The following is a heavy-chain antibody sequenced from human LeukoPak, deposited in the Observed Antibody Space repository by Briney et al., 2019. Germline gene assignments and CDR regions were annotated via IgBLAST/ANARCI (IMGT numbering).Heavy chain of an antibody. V-gene: IGHV4-34*01. CDR3: ARQHRPAYRYGYFLLDY. J-gene: IGHJ4*02. Sequence: SETLSLTCAVYGGSFSGYYWSWIRQPPGKGLEWIGEINHSGSTNYNPSLKSRVTISVDTSKNQFSLKLSSVTAADTAVYYCARQHRPAYRYGYFLLDYWGQRTMVADSS. CDR1: GGSFSGYY. CDR2: INHSGST. D-gene: IGHD5-18*01.